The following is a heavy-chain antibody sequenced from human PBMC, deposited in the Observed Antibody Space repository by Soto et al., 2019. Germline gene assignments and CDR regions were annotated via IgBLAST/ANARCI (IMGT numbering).Heavy chain of an antibody. CDR3: ARVRGYSYGYGLFDY. Sequence: SETLSLTCTVSGGSISSGDYYWSWIRQPPGKGLEWIGYIYYSGSTNYNPSLKSRVTISVDTSKNQFSLKLSSVTAADTAVYYCARVRGYSYGYGLFDYWGQGTLVTVSS. CDR2: IYYSGST. V-gene: IGHV4-61*08. D-gene: IGHD5-18*01. CDR1: GGSISSGDYY. J-gene: IGHJ4*02.